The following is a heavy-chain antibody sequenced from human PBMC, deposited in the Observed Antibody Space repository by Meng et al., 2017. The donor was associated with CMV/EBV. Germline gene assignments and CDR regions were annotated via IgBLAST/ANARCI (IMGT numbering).Heavy chain of an antibody. CDR3: AGLSWWGSSWYGDAFDI. CDR2: ISSSGSTI. D-gene: IGHD6-13*01. Sequence: GGSLRLSCAASGFTFSSYEMNWVRQAPGKGLEWVSYISSSGSTIYYADSVKGRFTISRDNAKNSLYLQMNSLRAEDTAVYYCAGLSWWGSSWYGDAFDIWGQGTMVTVSS. V-gene: IGHV3-48*03. J-gene: IGHJ3*02. CDR1: GFTFSSYE.